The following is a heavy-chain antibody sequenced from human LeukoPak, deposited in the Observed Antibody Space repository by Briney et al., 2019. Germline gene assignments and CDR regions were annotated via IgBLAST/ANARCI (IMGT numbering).Heavy chain of an antibody. Sequence: SETLSLTCAIYGGSLSGYYWSWIRQPPGKGLEWIGEINQSGSTRYNPSLKSRLTILVDTSKNQFSLKLSSVTAADTAVYYCASVSSSGWYAIDYWGQGTLVTVSS. V-gene: IGHV4-34*01. D-gene: IGHD6-19*01. J-gene: IGHJ4*02. CDR2: INQSGST. CDR3: ASVSSSGWYAIDY. CDR1: GGSLSGYY.